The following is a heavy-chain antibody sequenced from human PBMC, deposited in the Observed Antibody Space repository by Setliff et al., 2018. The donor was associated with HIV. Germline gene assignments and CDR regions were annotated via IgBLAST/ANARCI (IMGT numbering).Heavy chain of an antibody. D-gene: IGHD6-13*01. CDR3: ARARGSSWYVDYYYGMDV. Sequence: SETLSLTCTVSGGSISSYYWSWIRQPPGKGLEWIGYIYYSGSTNYNPSLKSRVTISVDTSKNQFSLKLSSVTAADTAVYYCARARGSSWYVDYYYGMDVWGQGTTVTVS. V-gene: IGHV4-59*01. CDR2: IYYSGST. J-gene: IGHJ6*02. CDR1: GGSISSYY.